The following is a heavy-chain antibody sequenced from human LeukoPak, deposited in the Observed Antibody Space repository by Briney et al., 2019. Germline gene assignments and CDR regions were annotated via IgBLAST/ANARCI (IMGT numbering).Heavy chain of an antibody. CDR1: GGSISSSNW. J-gene: IGHJ4*02. V-gene: IGHV4-4*02. CDR2: INHSGST. CDR3: ARGQFWRGSEIRV. D-gene: IGHD1-26*01. Sequence: PSETLSLTCAVSGGSISSSNWWSWDRQPPGKGLEWIGEINHSGSTNYNPSLKSRVTLSVDTSKSQFSLKVTSVTAADTAMYYCARGQFWRGSEIRVWGQGTLVTVSS.